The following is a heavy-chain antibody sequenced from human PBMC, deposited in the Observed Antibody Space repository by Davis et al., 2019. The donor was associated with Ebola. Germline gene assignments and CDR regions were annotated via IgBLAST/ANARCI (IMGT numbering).Heavy chain of an antibody. CDR1: GFTFSSYA. Sequence: PGGSLRLSCAASGFTFSSYAMHWVRQAPGKGLEWVAVISYDGSNKYYADSVKGRFTISRDNSKNTLYLQMNSLRAEDTAVYYCARWSGMDVWGQGTTVTVSS. V-gene: IGHV3-30-3*01. CDR2: ISYDGSNK. J-gene: IGHJ6*02. CDR3: ARWSGMDV.